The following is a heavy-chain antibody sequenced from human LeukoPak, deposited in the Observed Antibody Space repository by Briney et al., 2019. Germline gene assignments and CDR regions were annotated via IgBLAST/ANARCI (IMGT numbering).Heavy chain of an antibody. Sequence: PSETLSLTCSVSGASISTFSWNWTRQPAGKGLEWIGRIYASGTTNYNPSLKSRVTMSVDTSENQFSLKMTSVTAADTAIYYCARYYYDTSCQYPYDYWGQGTLVTVSS. V-gene: IGHV4-59*10. J-gene: IGHJ4*02. CDR2: IYASGTT. CDR3: ARYYYDTSCQYPYDY. D-gene: IGHD3-22*01. CDR1: GASISTFS.